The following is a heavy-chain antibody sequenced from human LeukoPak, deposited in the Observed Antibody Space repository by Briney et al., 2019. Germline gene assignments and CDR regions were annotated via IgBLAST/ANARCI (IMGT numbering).Heavy chain of an antibody. Sequence: GASVKVSCKASGYTFTSYDINWVRQATGQGLEWMGWMNPNSGNTGYAQKFQGRVTKTRNTSISTAYMELSSLRSEDAAVYYCARGGAYSELDYYYGMDVWGQGTTVTVSS. J-gene: IGHJ6*02. CDR2: MNPNSGNT. V-gene: IGHV1-8*01. CDR1: GYTFTSYD. D-gene: IGHD2-21*01. CDR3: ARGGAYSELDYYYGMDV.